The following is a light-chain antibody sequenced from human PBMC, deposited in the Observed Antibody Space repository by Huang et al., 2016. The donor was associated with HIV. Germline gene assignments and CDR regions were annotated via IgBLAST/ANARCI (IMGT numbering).Light chain of an antibody. CDR3: QQYYSTPLT. Sequence: DIVMTQSPDSLAVSLGERATINCKSRQSVLYSSNNKNYLAWYQQKPGKPPKLLIYWASTREYGVPDRFSGSGAGTDFTLTISSLQAEDVAVYYCQQYYSTPLTFGGGTKVEIK. J-gene: IGKJ4*01. CDR2: WAS. CDR1: QSVLYSSNNKNY. V-gene: IGKV4-1*01.